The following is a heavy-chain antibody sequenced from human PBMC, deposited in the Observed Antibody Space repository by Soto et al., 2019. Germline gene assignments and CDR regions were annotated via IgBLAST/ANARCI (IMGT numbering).Heavy chain of an antibody. CDR1: GYTLTELS. CDR3: AGKTSPGPFWSGYYFAQYYYYGMDV. CDR2: FDPEDGET. V-gene: IGHV1-24*01. J-gene: IGHJ6*02. Sequence: GASVKVSCKVSGYTLTELSMHWVRQAPGKGLEWMGGFDPEDGETIYAQKFQGRVTMTEDTSTDTAYMELSSLRSEDTAVYYCAGKTSPGPFWSGYYFAQYYYYGMDVWGQGTTVTVSS. D-gene: IGHD3-3*01.